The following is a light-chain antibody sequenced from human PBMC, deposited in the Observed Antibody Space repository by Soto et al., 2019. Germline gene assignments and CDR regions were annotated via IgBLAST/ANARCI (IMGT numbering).Light chain of an antibody. CDR1: QGISTY. Sequence: DIQMTQSPSSLSASLGDRVTITCGASQGISTYLNWYHQKPGKAPKLLIYAASSLQSGVPSRFSASGYGTEFNLTISSLHTDDFATYYCQQYNSYSRTFGQGTKVDIK. V-gene: IGKV1-16*01. CDR2: AAS. CDR3: QQYNSYSRT. J-gene: IGKJ1*01.